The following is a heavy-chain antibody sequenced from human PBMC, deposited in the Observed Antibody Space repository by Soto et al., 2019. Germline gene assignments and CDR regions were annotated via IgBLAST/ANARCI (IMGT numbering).Heavy chain of an antibody. Sequence: ASVKVSCKASGYTFTSYAMHWVRQAPGHRLEWMGWINAGNGNTKYSQKFQGRVTITRDTSASTAYMELSSLRSEDTAVYYCASSPTGCSGGSCYFHYYYGMDVWGQGTTVTVSS. CDR1: GYTFTSYA. CDR2: INAGNGNT. D-gene: IGHD2-15*01. J-gene: IGHJ6*02. CDR3: ASSPTGCSGGSCYFHYYYGMDV. V-gene: IGHV1-3*01.